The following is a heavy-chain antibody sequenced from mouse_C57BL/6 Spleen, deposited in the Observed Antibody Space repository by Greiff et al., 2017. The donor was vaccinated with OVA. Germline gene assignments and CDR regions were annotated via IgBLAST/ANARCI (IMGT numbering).Heavy chain of an antibody. CDR2: ITPRRGYT. J-gene: IGHJ3*01. CDR3: ATTGTVAWFAY. CDR1: GYTFTSYT. V-gene: IGHV1-4*01. D-gene: IGHD4-1*02. Sequence: VKLMESGAELARPGASVKMSCKASGYTFTSYTMHWVKQRPGQGLEWIGYITPRRGYTKYNQKFKDKATLTADKSSRTAYMQQSSLTSEDSAVYYCATTGTVAWFAYWGQGTLVTVSA.